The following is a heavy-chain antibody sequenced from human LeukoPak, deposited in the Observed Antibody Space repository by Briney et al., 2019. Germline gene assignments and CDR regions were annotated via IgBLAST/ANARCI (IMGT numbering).Heavy chain of an antibody. CDR1: GFRFSSYA. D-gene: IGHD3-22*01. V-gene: IGHV3-23*01. CDR2: LSGTGGGT. Sequence: GGSPRLSCATSGFRFSSYAMSWGRQAPGKGRGGVSDLSGTGGGTYYAQSVKGRFSISRDNSKRTVDMQMKSLRAEDTAVYYCAKVSHYYDADEYYGHFDYWGQGILVTVSS. CDR3: AKVSHYYDADEYYGHFDY. J-gene: IGHJ4*02.